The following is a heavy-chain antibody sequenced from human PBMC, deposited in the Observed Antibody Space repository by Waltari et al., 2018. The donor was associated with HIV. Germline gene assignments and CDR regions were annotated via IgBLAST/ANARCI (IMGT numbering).Heavy chain of an antibody. V-gene: IGHV1-69*06. Sequence: QVQLVQSGAEVKKPGSSVKVSCKASGGTFSSYAISWLRQAPGQGLEWMGGIIPIFGTANYAQKFQGRVTITADKSTSTAYMELSSLRSEDTAVYYCASMTDGSGSYYSRAGMDVWGQGTTVTVSS. CDR1: GGTFSSYA. CDR3: ASMTDGSGSYYSRAGMDV. CDR2: IIPIFGTA. D-gene: IGHD3-10*01. J-gene: IGHJ6*02.